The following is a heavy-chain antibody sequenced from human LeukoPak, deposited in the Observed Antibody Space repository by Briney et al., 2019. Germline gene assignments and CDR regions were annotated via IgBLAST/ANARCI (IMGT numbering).Heavy chain of an antibody. Sequence: LSLTCTVSGGSISSYYWSWIRQPPGKGLEWIGYIYYSGSTNYNPSLKSRVTISVDTSKNQFSLKLSSVTAADTAVYYCARATPNWFDPWGQGTLVTVSS. CDR3: ARATPNWFDP. CDR1: GGSISSYY. V-gene: IGHV4-59*08. J-gene: IGHJ5*02. CDR2: IYYSGST. D-gene: IGHD5-12*01.